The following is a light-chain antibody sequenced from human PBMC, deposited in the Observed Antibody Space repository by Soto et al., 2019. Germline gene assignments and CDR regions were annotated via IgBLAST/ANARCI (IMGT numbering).Light chain of an antibody. CDR1: QGVSSSY. J-gene: IGKJ5*01. CDR2: GAS. Sequence: EIVLTQSPATLSLAPGERARLSCGASQGVSSSYLALYQQKPGQAPRPLIYGASNRATGIPDRFSGSGSGTDFTLTITRLEPEDFAVYYCQQYGSSSITFGQGTRLEIK. CDR3: QQYGSSSIT. V-gene: IGKV3-20*01.